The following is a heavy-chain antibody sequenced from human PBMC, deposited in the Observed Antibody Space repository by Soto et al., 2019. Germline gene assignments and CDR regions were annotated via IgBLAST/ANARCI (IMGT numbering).Heavy chain of an antibody. Sequence: SETLSLTCTVSGGSISSGGYYWSWIRQHPXKGLEWIGYVYYSGSTYYNPSLKSRVTISVDPSKNQFSLKLSSVTAADKAVYYCARAQMGDYWYYAGMDVWGQGATVTVSS. CDR3: ARAQMGDYWYYAGMDV. V-gene: IGHV4-31*03. CDR1: GGSISSGGYY. J-gene: IGHJ6*02. D-gene: IGHD4-17*01. CDR2: VYYSGST.